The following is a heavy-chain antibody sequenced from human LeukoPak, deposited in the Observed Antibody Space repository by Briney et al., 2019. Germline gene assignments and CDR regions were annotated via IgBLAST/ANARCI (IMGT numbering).Heavy chain of an antibody. V-gene: IGHV3-66*01. CDR2: IYSGGST. J-gene: IGHJ4*02. CDR3: ARDAGYYFDY. CDR1: GFTFSSYA. Sequence: GGSLRLSCAASGFTFSSYAMHWVRQAPGKGLEWVSVIYSGGSTYYADSVKGRFTISRDNSKNTLYLQMNSLRAADTAVYYCARDAGYYFDYWGQGTLVTVSS.